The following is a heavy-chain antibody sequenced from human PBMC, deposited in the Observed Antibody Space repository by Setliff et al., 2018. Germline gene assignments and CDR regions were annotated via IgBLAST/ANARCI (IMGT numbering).Heavy chain of an antibody. Sequence: VASVKVSCKASGGTFSSYAISWVRQAPGQGLEWMGGIIPILGIANYPQKFQGRVTITADKSTSPDYMELSSLRSEDTAVYYCARGLEYCGGDCFLRTGFDYWGQGTLVTVSS. D-gene: IGHD2-21*02. CDR2: IIPILGIA. CDR3: ARGLEYCGGDCFLRTGFDY. CDR1: GGTFSSYA. V-gene: IGHV1-69*10. J-gene: IGHJ4*02.